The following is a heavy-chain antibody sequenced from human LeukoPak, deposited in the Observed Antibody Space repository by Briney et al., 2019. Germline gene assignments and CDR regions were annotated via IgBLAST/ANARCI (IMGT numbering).Heavy chain of an antibody. CDR3: ARAEVGTN. V-gene: IGHV1-2*06. Sequence: ASVKVSCKASGYTFTAYFIHWVRQAPGQGLEWMGRINPNNGGTDYGQKFQDRVTMTRDTSISTAYMELNRLRSDDTAVYYCARAEVGTNWGQGTLVTVSS. CDR2: INPNNGGT. J-gene: IGHJ4*02. CDR1: GYTFTAYF. D-gene: IGHD1-14*01.